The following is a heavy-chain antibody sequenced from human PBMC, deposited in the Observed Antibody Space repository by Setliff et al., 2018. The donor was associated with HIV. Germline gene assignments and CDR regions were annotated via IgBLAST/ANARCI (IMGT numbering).Heavy chain of an antibody. CDR2: ISGSGGST. J-gene: IGHJ4*02. CDR1: GFTFSSYA. D-gene: IGHD6-13*01. V-gene: IGHV3-23*01. Sequence: GGSLRLSCAASGFTFSSYAMSWVRQAPGKGLEWVSAISGSGGSTYYADSVKGRFTISRDNSKNTLYLQMNSLRAEDTAVYYCADQYSSSWTTFDYWGQGTLVTVSS. CDR3: ADQYSSSWTTFDY.